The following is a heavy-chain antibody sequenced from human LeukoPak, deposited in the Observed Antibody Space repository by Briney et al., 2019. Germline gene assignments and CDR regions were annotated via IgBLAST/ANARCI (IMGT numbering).Heavy chain of an antibody. CDR1: GGSFSGYY. J-gene: IGHJ4*02. CDR3: ARGRSLGELSLSDFDY. V-gene: IGHV4-34*01. D-gene: IGHD3-16*02. Sequence: PSETLSLTCAVYGGSFSGYYWSWIRQPPGKGLEWIGEINHSGSTNYNPSLKSRVTISGDTSKNQFSLKLSSVTAADTAVYYCARGRSLGELSLSDFDYWGQGTLVTVSS. CDR2: INHSGST.